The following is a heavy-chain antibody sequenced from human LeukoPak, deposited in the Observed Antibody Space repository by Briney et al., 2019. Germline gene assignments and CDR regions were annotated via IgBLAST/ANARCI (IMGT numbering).Heavy chain of an antibody. CDR2: INPNSGGT. V-gene: IGHV1-2*02. CDR3: ARVSTPYYYYYYYMDV. J-gene: IGHJ6*03. Sequence: ASVKVSCKASGYTFTGYYMHWVRQAPGQGLEWMGWINPNSGGTNYAQKFQGRVTMTRDTSISTAYMELSRLRSDDTAVYYCARVSTPYYYYYYYMDVWGKGTTVTVSS. CDR1: GYTFTGYY.